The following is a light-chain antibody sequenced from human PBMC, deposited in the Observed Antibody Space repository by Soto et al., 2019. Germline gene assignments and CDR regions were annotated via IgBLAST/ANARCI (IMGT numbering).Light chain of an antibody. J-gene: IGLJ3*02. Sequence: QSALTQPASVSGSPGQSITISCTGTSSDVGSYNLVSWYQQNPGKAPKFMIYDDSKRPSGISNRFSGSKSGNTASLTISGLQAEDEADYYCCSYAGSSTWVFGGGTQLTVL. CDR2: DDS. V-gene: IGLV2-23*01. CDR3: CSYAGSSTWV. CDR1: SSDVGSYNL.